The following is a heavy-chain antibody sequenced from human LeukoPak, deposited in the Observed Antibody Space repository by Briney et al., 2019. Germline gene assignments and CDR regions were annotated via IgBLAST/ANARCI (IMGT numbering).Heavy chain of an antibody. V-gene: IGHV4-4*07. CDR3: ARGPRSSDWYSIDY. D-gene: IGHD6-19*01. CDR1: GASISSYY. J-gene: IGHJ4*02. Sequence: SETLSLTCTVSGASISSYYWSWIRQPAGKGLEWIGRIYSSGSTNYNPSLKSRVTVSVDTSKNQFSLKLSSVTAADTAVYYCARGPRSSDWYSIDYWGRGTLVTVSS. CDR2: IYSSGST.